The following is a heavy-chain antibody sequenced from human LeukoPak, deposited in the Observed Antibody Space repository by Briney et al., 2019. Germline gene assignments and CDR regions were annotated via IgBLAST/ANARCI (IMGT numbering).Heavy chain of an antibody. D-gene: IGHD3-3*01. CDR1: GFTFDDYA. V-gene: IGHV3-9*01. J-gene: IGHJ6*02. Sequence: PGRSLRLSCAASGFTFDDYAMHWVRQAPGKGLEWVSGISWNSGSIGYADSVKGRFTISRDNAKNSLYLQMNSLRAEDTALYYCAKGGYYDFWSGYLGPDYYYGMDVWGQGTTVTVS. CDR3: AKGGYYDFWSGYLGPDYYYGMDV. CDR2: ISWNSGSI.